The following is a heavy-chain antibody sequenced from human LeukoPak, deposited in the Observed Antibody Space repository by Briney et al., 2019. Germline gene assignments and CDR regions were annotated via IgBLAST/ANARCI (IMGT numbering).Heavy chain of an antibody. D-gene: IGHD6-19*01. V-gene: IGHV1-46*01. CDR2: INPSGGST. CDR1: GYTFTSYY. CDR3: ARDPFTREYSSGQTGWFDP. J-gene: IGHJ5*02. Sequence: ASVKVSCKASGYTFTSYYMHWVRQAPGQGLEWMGIINPSGGSTSYAQKLQGRVTMTRDMSTSTVYMELSSLRSEDTAVYYCARDPFTREYSSGQTGWFDPWGQGTLVTVSS.